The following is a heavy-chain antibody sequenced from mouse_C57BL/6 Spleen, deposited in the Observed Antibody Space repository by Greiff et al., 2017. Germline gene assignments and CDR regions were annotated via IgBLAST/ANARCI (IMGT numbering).Heavy chain of an antibody. CDR1: GFNIKDYY. J-gene: IGHJ1*03. CDR2: IDPEDGDT. CDR3: THYYGILRYWYFDV. Sequence: VQLQQSGAELVRPGASVKLSCTASGFNIKDYYMHWVKQRPEQGLEGIGRIDPEDGDTEYAPKFQGKATMTADTSSTTAYLQLSSLTSDDTAVYYCTHYYGILRYWYFDVWGTGTTVTVSS. V-gene: IGHV14-1*01. D-gene: IGHD1-1*01.